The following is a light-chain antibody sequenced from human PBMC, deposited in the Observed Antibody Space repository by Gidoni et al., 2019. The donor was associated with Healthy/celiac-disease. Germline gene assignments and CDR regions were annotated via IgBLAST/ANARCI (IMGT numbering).Light chain of an antibody. CDR3: QQNYRTPRT. J-gene: IGKJ1*01. V-gene: IGKV1-39*01. CDR1: QSITSY. Sequence: DIQMTQPPSSLSAPIGDRVTISSRASQSITSYLNWYQQKPGKAPKLLIYGASSLQIGVPSSFSGSGSGTYFTLTISSLQAEDLATYYCQQNYRTPRTFGQGTKVEIK. CDR2: GAS.